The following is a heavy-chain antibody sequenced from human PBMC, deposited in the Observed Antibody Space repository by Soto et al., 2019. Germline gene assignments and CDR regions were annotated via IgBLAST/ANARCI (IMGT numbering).Heavy chain of an antibody. CDR3: ARQSEDLTSNFDY. Sequence: GSLRLSCAASGFTFTRYSMNWVRQAPGKGLEWVSSISSTTNYIYYGDSMKGRFTISRDNAKNSLYLEMNSLRAEDTAVYYCARQSEDLTSNFDYWAQGTLVTVSS. V-gene: IGHV3-21*06. CDR1: GFTFTRYS. CDR2: ISSTTNYI. J-gene: IGHJ4*02.